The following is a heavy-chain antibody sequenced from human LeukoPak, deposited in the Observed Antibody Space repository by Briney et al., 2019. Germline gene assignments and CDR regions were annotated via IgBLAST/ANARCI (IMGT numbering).Heavy chain of an antibody. D-gene: IGHD3-22*01. J-gene: IGHJ4*02. CDR3: ARHDTGGFDY. CDR1: GYSFASNW. V-gene: IGHV5-10-1*01. CDR2: VDPSDSDS. Sequence: GESLRISCKGSGYSFASNWISWLRQMPGKGLEWMGRVDPSDSDSSYSASFQGHVTISPDKSISTAFLQWSSLKASDSAMYFCARHDTGGFDYWGQGTLGTVSS.